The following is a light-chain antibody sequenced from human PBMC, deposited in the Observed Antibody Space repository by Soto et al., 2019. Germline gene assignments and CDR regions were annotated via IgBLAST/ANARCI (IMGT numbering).Light chain of an antibody. V-gene: IGKV1-33*01. CDR3: QQYKHLIT. J-gene: IGKJ5*01. CDR1: QYISNY. CDR2: DAS. Sequence: DIQMTQSPSTLSASVGDRVTITCQASQYISNYLNWYQQKPGKAPKLLIYDASNLETGVPSRFSGSGSGTDFTFTITSLQPEDIATYSCQQYKHLITFGQGTRLEIK.